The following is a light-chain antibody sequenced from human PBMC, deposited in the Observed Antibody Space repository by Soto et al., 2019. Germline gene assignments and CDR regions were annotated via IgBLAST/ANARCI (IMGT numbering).Light chain of an antibody. Sequence: EIVMTQSPATLSVSPGERATLSCRASQSLTRNLAGYQQKAGQAPRLLIYGASTRATGIPARFSGSGSGTEFTLTISSLQSEDFAVYYCQQYNNWPPFAWTFGQGTKVEI. V-gene: IGKV3-15*01. J-gene: IGKJ1*01. CDR2: GAS. CDR3: QQYNNWPPFAWT. CDR1: QSLTRN.